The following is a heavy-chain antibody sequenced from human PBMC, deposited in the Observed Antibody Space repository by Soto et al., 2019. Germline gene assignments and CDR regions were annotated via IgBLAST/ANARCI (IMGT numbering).Heavy chain of an antibody. CDR3: ASFRPYCSGGSCYSVGFDP. Sequence: GGSLRLSCAASGFTFSSYWMHWVRQAPGKGLVWVSRINSDGSSTSYADSVKGRFTISRDNAKNTLYLQMNSLRAEDTAVYYCASFRPYCSGGSCYSVGFDPWGQGTLVTVSS. CDR1: GFTFSSYW. V-gene: IGHV3-74*01. CDR2: INSDGSST. J-gene: IGHJ5*02. D-gene: IGHD2-15*01.